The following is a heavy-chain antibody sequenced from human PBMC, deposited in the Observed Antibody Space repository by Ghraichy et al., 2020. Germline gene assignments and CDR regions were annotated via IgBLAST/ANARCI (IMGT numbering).Heavy chain of an antibody. D-gene: IGHD2-15*01. V-gene: IGHV4-30-4*07. CDR3: ARVFGLVVVAATPWFDP. CDR1: GGSISSGGYS. CDR2: IYYSGST. J-gene: IGHJ5*02. Sequence: TLSLTCAVSGGSISSGGYSWSWIRQPPGKGLEWIGYIYYSGSTYYNPSLKSRVTISVDTSKNQFSLKLSSVTAADTAVYYCARVFGLVVVAATPWFDPWGQGTLVTVSS.